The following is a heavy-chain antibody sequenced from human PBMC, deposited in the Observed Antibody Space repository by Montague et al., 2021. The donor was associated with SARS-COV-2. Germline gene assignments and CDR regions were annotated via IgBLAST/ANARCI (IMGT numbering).Heavy chain of an antibody. CDR3: VRDFYDTSDYFQGTFDV. CDR2: IFYTRST. D-gene: IGHD3-22*01. CDR1: GVSVNNYY. Sequence: SETLSLTCSVSGVSVNNYYWAWIRQTPEKGLEWIGYIFYTRSTNYNPSLRNRITISIDTSANQFSLKLSSVTPADTAVYYCVRDFYDTSDYFQGTFDVGGHGTVVSVSS. J-gene: IGHJ3*01. V-gene: IGHV4-59*02.